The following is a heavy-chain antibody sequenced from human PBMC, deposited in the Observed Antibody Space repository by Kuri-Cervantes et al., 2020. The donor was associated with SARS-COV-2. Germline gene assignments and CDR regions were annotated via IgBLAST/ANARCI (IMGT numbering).Heavy chain of an antibody. V-gene: IGHV1-46*01. J-gene: IGHJ3*02. CDR1: GYTFTSYY. Sequence: ASVKVSCKASGYTFTSYYMHWVRQAPGQELEWMGIINPSGGSTSYAQKFQGRVTMTRDTSTSTVYMELSSLRSEDTAVYYCARVVGYCSSTSCPLSAFDIWGQGTMVTVSS. D-gene: IGHD2-2*01. CDR3: ARVVGYCSSTSCPLSAFDI. CDR2: INPSGGST.